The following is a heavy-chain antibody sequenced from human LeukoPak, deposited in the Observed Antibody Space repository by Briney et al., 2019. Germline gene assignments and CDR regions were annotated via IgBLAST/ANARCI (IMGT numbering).Heavy chain of an antibody. CDR1: GFTFSSYA. CDR3: ANSIPTVGKGY. Sequence: GGSLRLSCAASGFTFSSYAMSWVRQAPGKGLEWVSAISGSGGSTYYADSVKGRFTISRNNSKNTLYLQINSLRAEDPAVYYWANSIPTVGKGYWGRGTLVTVSS. J-gene: IGHJ4*02. V-gene: IGHV3-23*01. CDR2: ISGSGGST. D-gene: IGHD4-23*01.